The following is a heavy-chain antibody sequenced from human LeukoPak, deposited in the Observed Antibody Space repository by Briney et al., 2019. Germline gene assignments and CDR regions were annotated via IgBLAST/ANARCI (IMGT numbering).Heavy chain of an antibody. CDR3: ARVYYDFWSGYYYYFDY. Sequence: PSQTLSLTCAVSGGSISSGGYSWSWIRQPPGKGLEWIGYIYHSGSTYYNPSLKSRVTISVDRSKNQFSLKLSSATAADTAVYYCARVYYDFWSGYYYYFDYWGQGTLVTVSS. V-gene: IGHV4-30-2*01. CDR2: IYHSGST. D-gene: IGHD3-3*01. J-gene: IGHJ4*02. CDR1: GGSISSGGYS.